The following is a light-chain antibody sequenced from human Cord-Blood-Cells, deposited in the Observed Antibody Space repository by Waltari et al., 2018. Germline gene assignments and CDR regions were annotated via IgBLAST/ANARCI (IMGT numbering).Light chain of an antibody. CDR3: QQYNNWPLT. CDR1: QSVSSN. Sequence: EIVMTQSPATLSVSPGERATLSCRASQSVSSNLAWYQQKPGQAPRLLIYGASTRATGIPARFSGSGSGTGFTLTIISLQSEDFAVYYCQQYNNWPLTFGGGTKVEIK. V-gene: IGKV3-15*01. J-gene: IGKJ4*01. CDR2: GAS.